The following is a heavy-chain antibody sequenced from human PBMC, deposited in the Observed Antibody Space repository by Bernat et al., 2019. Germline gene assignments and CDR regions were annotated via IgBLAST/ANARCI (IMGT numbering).Heavy chain of an antibody. V-gene: IGHV3-30*18. CDR2: ISYDGSAK. CDR3: AKSPGSGWYFDY. J-gene: IGHJ4*02. D-gene: IGHD6-19*01. Sequence: QVQLVESGGGVVQPGRSLRLSCAASGFTFSSYGMHWVRQAPGKGLEWVATISYDGSAKHYADSVQGRVTVSRDNSKNTLYLQMNSLRAEDTAVYYCAKSPGSGWYFDYWGRGTLVTVSA. CDR1: GFTFSSYG.